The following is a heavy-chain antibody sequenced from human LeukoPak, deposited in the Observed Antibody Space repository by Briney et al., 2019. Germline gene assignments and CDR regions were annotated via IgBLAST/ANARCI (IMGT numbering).Heavy chain of an antibody. CDR1: GFTFSSYA. D-gene: IGHD2-15*01. CDR2: ISGSGGST. V-gene: IGHV3-23*01. Sequence: GGPLRLSCAASGFTFSSYAMSWVRQAPGKGLEWVSAISGSGGSTYYADSVKGRFTISRDNSKNTLYLQMNSLRAEDTAVYYCAKRQYCSGGSCYFDYWGQGTLVIVSS. CDR3: AKRQYCSGGSCYFDY. J-gene: IGHJ4*02.